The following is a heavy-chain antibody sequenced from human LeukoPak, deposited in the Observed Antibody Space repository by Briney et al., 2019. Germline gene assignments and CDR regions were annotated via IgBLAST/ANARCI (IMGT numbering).Heavy chain of an antibody. CDR1: GFTFSSYS. Sequence: GGSLRLSCAASGFTFSSYSMNWVRQAPRKGLEWVSSISSSSSYIYYADSVKGRFTISRDNAKNSPYLQMNSLRAEDTAVYYCARGGIRFLEWLLSQCWGQGTLVTVSS. CDR3: ARGGIRFLEWLLSQC. V-gene: IGHV3-21*01. D-gene: IGHD3-3*01. J-gene: IGHJ4*02. CDR2: ISSSSSYI.